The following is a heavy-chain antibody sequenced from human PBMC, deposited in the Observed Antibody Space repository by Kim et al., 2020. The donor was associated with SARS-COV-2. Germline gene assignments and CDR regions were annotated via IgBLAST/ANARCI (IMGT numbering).Heavy chain of an antibody. CDR2: IYHSGST. CDR3: ARVEGWAPPYGSGVHYAFDI. CDR1: GYSISSGYY. Sequence: SETLSLTCTVSGYSISSGYYWGWIRQPPGKGLEWIGSIYHSGSTYYNPSLKSRVTISVDTSKNQFSLKLSSVTAADTAVYYCARVEGWAPPYGSGVHYAFDIWGQGTMVTVSS. J-gene: IGHJ3*02. V-gene: IGHV4-38-2*02. D-gene: IGHD3-10*01.